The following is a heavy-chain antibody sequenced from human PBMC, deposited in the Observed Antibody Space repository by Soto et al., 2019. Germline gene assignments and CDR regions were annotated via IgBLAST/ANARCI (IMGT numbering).Heavy chain of an antibody. CDR3: ARHVYGDYNWFDP. Sequence: SQTLSLTCTLSGGSISSSSYYWGWIRQPPGKGLEWIGSIYYSGSTYYNPSLKSRVTISVETSKNQFSLNLSSVTAADTAVYYCARHVYGDYNWFDPWGQGTLVTVSS. CDR1: GGSISSSSYY. J-gene: IGHJ5*02. D-gene: IGHD4-17*01. V-gene: IGHV4-39*01. CDR2: IYYSGST.